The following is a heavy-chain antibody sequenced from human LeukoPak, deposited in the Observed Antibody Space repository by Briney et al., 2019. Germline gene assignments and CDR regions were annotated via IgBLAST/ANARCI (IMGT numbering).Heavy chain of an antibody. D-gene: IGHD5-18*01. J-gene: IGHJ4*02. CDR2: ISSDGNT. CDR1: GDSVSSSSYY. CDR3: ARDPVDTAVDY. Sequence: SETLSLTCTVSGDSVSSSSYYWDWIRQPPGKGLEWIGSISSDGNTHYNTSLKSRVTMSVDTSKNQFSLKLSSVTAADTAVYYCARDPVDTAVDYWGQGTLVTVSS. V-gene: IGHV4-39*02.